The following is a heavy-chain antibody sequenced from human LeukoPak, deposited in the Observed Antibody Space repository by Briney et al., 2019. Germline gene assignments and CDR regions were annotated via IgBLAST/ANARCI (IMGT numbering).Heavy chain of an antibody. D-gene: IGHD3-22*01. CDR2: IRYDGSAK. CDR3: AKYYYEGTGASPLDY. V-gene: IGHV3-30*02. Sequence: GGSLRLSCVASGFSLSSYGMHWVRQAPGEGLQWVSFIRYDGSAKYYADSVKGRFTISRDSSKSTLYLQMNSLRLEDTAIYYCAKYYYEGTGASPLDYWGQGTLVTVSS. J-gene: IGHJ4*02. CDR1: GFSLSSYG.